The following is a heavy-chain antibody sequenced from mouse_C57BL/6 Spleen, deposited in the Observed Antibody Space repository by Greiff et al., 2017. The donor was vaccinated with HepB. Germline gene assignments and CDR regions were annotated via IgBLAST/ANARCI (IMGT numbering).Heavy chain of an antibody. Sequence: VQLQQSGTELVKPGASVKLSCKASGYTFTSYWMHWVKQRPGQGLEWIGNINTSNGGTNYNEKFKSKATRTVDKSSSTAYMQLSSLTSEDSAVYSCAEDCNWDWYFDVWSTGATVTVSS. J-gene: IGHJ1*03. CDR3: AEDCNWDWYFDV. CDR2: INTSNGGT. D-gene: IGHD4-1*01. V-gene: IGHV1-53*01. CDR1: GYTFTSYW.